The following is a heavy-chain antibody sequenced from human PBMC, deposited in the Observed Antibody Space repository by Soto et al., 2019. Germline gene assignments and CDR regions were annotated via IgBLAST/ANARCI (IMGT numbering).Heavy chain of an antibody. Sequence: PSETLSLTCTVSGGSISSYYWSWIRQPPGKGLEWIGYIYYSGSTNYNPSPKSRVTISVDTSKNQFSLKLSSVTAADTAVYYCARDTRNYYGSGSLGYYGMDVWGQGTTVTVSS. D-gene: IGHD3-10*01. CDR2: IYYSGST. J-gene: IGHJ6*02. CDR3: ARDTRNYYGSGSLGYYGMDV. V-gene: IGHV4-59*01. CDR1: GGSISSYY.